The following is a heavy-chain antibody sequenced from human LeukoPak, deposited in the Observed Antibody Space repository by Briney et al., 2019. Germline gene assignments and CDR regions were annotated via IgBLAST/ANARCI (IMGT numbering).Heavy chain of an antibody. J-gene: IGHJ6*03. CDR2: IYYSGST. Sequence: SETLSLTCSVSDDSITMYYWTWIRQPPGKGLEWIGYIYYSGSTNYNPSLKSRVTISVDRTKNHFSLKLSSVTAADTAVYYCARTTEEYYGSGKSRKYYSYYYYMDVWGKGTTVTVSS. CDR3: ARTTEEYYGSGKSRKYYSYYYYMDV. CDR1: DDSITMYY. V-gene: IGHV4-59*01. D-gene: IGHD3-10*01.